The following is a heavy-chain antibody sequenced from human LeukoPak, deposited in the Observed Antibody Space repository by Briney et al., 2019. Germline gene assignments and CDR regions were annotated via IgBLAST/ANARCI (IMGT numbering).Heavy chain of an antibody. V-gene: IGHV3-23*01. Sequence: GGSLRLSCAASGFTFSSYGMSRVRQAPGKGLEWVSTIRGSGGSTFYADSVKGRFAISRDNSKNTLYLQMNSLRAEDTAVYYCARDDRSSGLVDYWGQGTLVTVSS. CDR1: GFTFSSYG. D-gene: IGHD6-19*01. J-gene: IGHJ4*02. CDR2: IRGSGGST. CDR3: ARDDRSSGLVDY.